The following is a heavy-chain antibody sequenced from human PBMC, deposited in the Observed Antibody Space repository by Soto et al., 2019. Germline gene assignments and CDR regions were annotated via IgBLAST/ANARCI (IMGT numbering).Heavy chain of an antibody. CDR3: ARGRRGYSSSWCDY. J-gene: IGHJ4*02. D-gene: IGHD6-13*01. Sequence: SETLSLTCAVYTGSFSGYSWSWIRQPPGKGLEWIGEINHSGSTNYNPSLKSRVTISVDTSKNQFSLKLSSVTAADTAVYYCARGRRGYSSSWCDYWGQGTLVTVSS. V-gene: IGHV4-34*01. CDR1: TGSFSGYS. CDR2: INHSGST.